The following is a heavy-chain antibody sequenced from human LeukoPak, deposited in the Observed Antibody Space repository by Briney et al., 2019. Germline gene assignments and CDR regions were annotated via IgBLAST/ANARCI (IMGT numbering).Heavy chain of an antibody. J-gene: IGHJ5*02. CDR3: AKDLQTRFYYDSSGYSDH. D-gene: IGHD3-22*01. CDR1: GFAFGSYA. V-gene: IGHV3-23*01. Sequence: PGGSLRLSCAASGFAFGSYAMSWVRQAPGKGLEWVSGISGSGDDTDYGAAVKGWFTISRDNSENKVFLDMKRLRVEDTAIYYCAKDLQTRFYYDSSGYSDHWGLGTLVAVSS. CDR2: ISGSGDDT.